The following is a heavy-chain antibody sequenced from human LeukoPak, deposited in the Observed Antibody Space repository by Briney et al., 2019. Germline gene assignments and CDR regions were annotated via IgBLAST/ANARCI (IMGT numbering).Heavy chain of an antibody. CDR2: LIENGATT. D-gene: IGHD3-9*01. J-gene: IGHJ4*02. Sequence: GGSLRLSCAASGFTFSSHAMSWVRRAPGKGLEWVSGLIENGATTYYADSVKGRFTISRDNSKNTLYLQMNSLRAEDTAIYYCAKPFPGHYDILTGYYAPPDYWGQGTLVTVSS. CDR3: AKPFPGHYDILTGYYAPPDY. CDR1: GFTFSSHA. V-gene: IGHV3-23*01.